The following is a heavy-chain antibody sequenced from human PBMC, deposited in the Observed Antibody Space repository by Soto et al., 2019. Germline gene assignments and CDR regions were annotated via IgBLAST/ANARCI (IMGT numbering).Heavy chain of an antibody. J-gene: IGHJ5*02. CDR1: GGSVSSGSYY. CDR2: IYYSGST. V-gene: IGHV4-39*01. D-gene: IGHD3-3*01. Sequence: PSETLSLTCTVSGGSVSSGSYYWSWIRQPPGKGLEWVGYIYYSGSTYYNPSLKSRVPISVDTSKNQFSLKLSSVTAADTAVYYCARHWGLDANYDFWSGYPTPTSWFDPWGQGTLVTVSS. CDR3: ARHWGLDANYDFWSGYPTPTSWFDP.